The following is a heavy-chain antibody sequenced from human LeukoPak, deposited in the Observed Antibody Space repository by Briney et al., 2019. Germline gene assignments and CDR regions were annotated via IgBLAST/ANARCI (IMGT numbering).Heavy chain of an antibody. CDR2: INSDGSST. V-gene: IGHV3-74*01. Sequence: GGSLRFYCAASGFTFSSYWMHWVRQAQGKGLVWVSRINSDGSSTNYADSVKGRFTISRDNAKNTLYLQMNSLRAEDTAVYYCATSTYCSGGSCYSRTFQYWGQGTLVTVSS. CDR3: ATSTYCSGGSCYSRTFQY. D-gene: IGHD2-15*01. CDR1: GFTFSSYW. J-gene: IGHJ4*02.